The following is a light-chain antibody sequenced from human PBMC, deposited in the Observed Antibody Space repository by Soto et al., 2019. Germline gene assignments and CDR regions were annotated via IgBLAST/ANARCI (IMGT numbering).Light chain of an antibody. Sequence: DVVMTQSPLSLPVTLGQPASISCWSSHSLVHSDGNTYLSWLQRRPGQSPRRLIYEASYRDSGVPDRFSGSASGTDFTLKISRVEAEDVGVYYCVQGSHWPITFGQGTRLEIK. J-gene: IGKJ5*01. V-gene: IGKV2-30*02. CDR2: EAS. CDR3: VQGSHWPIT. CDR1: HSLVHSDGNTY.